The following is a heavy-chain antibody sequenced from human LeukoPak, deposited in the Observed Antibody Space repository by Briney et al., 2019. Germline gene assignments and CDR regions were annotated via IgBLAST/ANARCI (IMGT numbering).Heavy chain of an antibody. CDR1: GFTFSDYY. Sequence: GGSLRLSCAASGFTFSDYYMSWIRQTPGKGLEWVSYISSSGSTIYYADSVKGRFTISRDNAKNSLYLQMNSLRAEDTAVYYCARTQYWSSRLVYRYYYYYMDVWGKGTTVTVSS. J-gene: IGHJ6*03. CDR3: ARTQYWSSRLVYRYYYYYMDV. V-gene: IGHV3-11*01. CDR2: ISSSGSTI. D-gene: IGHD2/OR15-2a*01.